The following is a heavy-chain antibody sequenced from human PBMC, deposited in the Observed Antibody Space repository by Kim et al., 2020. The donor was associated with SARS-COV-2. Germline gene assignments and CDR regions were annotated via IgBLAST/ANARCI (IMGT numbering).Heavy chain of an antibody. CDR1: GLTFSSYS. V-gene: IGHV3-21*01. J-gene: IGHJ6*02. CDR3: ARDLPTMGDYYYGMDV. CDR2: ISSSSSYI. Sequence: GGSLRLSCAASGLTFSSYSMNWVRQAPGKGLEWVSSISSSSSYIYYADSVKGRFTISRDNAKNSLYLQMNSLRAEDTAVYYCARDLPTMGDYYYGMDVWGQGTTVTVSS. D-gene: IGHD3-10*01.